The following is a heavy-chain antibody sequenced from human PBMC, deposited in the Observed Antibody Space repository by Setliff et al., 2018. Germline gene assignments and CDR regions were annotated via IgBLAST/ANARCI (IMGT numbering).Heavy chain of an antibody. V-gene: IGHV4-39*07. CDR1: GGSISSGSYY. Sequence: PSETLSLTCTVSGGSISSGSYYWSWIRQPPGKGLVWFGEINHSGSTNYNPSLKRRVTISVDTSKNQFSLKLSSVTAADTAVYYCARGPNWNYEGAWDYWGQGTLVTVSS. J-gene: IGHJ4*02. CDR2: INHSGST. D-gene: IGHD1-7*01. CDR3: ARGPNWNYEGAWDY.